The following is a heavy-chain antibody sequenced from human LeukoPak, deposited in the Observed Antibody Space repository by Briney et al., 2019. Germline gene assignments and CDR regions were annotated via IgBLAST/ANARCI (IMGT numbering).Heavy chain of an antibody. J-gene: IGHJ4*02. D-gene: IGHD2-2*01. Sequence: SETLSLTCSVSGGSLSSHYWSWIRQPPGKGLELIGHIHDTGSTFYNPSLRGRVTISLDTSNNQFSLRLTSMTAADTAVYYCARFSSGCSTSSCYLTYWGQGTLVTVS. V-gene: IGHV4-59*11. CDR3: ARFSSGCSTSSCYLTY. CDR2: IHDTGST. CDR1: GGSLSSHY.